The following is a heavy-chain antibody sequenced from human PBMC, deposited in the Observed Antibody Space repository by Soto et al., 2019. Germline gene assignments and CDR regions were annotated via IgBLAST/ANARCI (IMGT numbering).Heavy chain of an antibody. D-gene: IGHD4-17*01. Sequence: GXSVKVSCKASGYSFTRYGISWVRQAPGQRLEWMXRISAXNGNKKYAQKLXGRVTMTTXTSTRTAYMELRSLRSDDTAVYYCATTVTKEDYWGQGTLVTVYS. J-gene: IGHJ4*02. CDR2: ISAXNGNK. CDR3: ATTVTKEDY. CDR1: GYSFTRYG. V-gene: IGHV1-18*01.